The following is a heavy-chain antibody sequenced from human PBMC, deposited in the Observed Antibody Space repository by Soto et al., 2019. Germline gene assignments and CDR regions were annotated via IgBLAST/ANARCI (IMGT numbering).Heavy chain of an antibody. V-gene: IGHV1-69*02. CDR3: AKKLGPRAFDL. CDR1: GGTFTDYT. J-gene: IGHJ2*01. Sequence: QVQLVQSGAEVKKPGSSVKVSCKASGGTFTDYTITWVRQAPGQGLEGMGRIIPVLDLSNYAQKFQGRVTITADKSTNTSYLELSGMTSEDTAGYYCAKKLGPRAFDLWGRGTLVTVSS. CDR2: IIPVLDLS. D-gene: IGHD1-26*01.